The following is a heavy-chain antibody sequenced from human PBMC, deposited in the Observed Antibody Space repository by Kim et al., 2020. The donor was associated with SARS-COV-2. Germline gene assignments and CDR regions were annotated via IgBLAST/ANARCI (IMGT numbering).Heavy chain of an antibody. CDR3: AKGTGYYGSGIPYGY. Sequence: GGSLRLSCAASGFTFDDYAMHWVRQAPGKGLEWVSGISWNSGSIGYADSVKGRFTISRDNAKNSLYLQMNSLRAEDTALYYCAKGTGYYGSGIPYGYWGQGTLVTVSS. V-gene: IGHV3-9*01. J-gene: IGHJ4*02. D-gene: IGHD3-10*01. CDR1: GFTFDDYA. CDR2: ISWNSGSI.